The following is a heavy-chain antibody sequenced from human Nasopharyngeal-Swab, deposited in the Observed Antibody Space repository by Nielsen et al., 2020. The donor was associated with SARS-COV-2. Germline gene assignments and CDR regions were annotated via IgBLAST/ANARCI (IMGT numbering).Heavy chain of an antibody. V-gene: IGHV2-5*02. J-gene: IGHJ4*02. CDR2: IYWDDDK. D-gene: IGHD3-22*01. Sequence: SGPTLVKPTQTLTLTCTFSGFSLSTSGVGVGWIRQPPGKALEWLALIYWDDDKRYSPSLKSRLTITKDTSKNQVVLTMTNMDPVDTATYYCALGITDHYYDSSGYLVYFDYWGQGTLVTVSS. CDR3: ALGITDHYYDSSGYLVYFDY. CDR1: GFSLSTSGVG.